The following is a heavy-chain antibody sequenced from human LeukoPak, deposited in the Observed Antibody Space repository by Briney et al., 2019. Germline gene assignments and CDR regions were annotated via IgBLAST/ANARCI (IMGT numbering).Heavy chain of an antibody. Sequence: RASVNVSCKASGYTFTSYGISWVRQAPGQGLEWMGWISAYNGNTNYAQKLQGRVTMTTDTSTSTAYMELRSLRSDDTAVYYCARELFNYDFWSGYSRRAYYMDVWGKGTTVTVSS. V-gene: IGHV1-18*01. CDR1: GYTFTSYG. CDR2: ISAYNGNT. CDR3: ARELFNYDFWSGYSRRAYYMDV. J-gene: IGHJ6*03. D-gene: IGHD3-3*01.